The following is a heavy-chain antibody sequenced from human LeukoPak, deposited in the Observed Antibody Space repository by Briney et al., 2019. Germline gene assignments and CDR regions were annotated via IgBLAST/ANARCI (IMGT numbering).Heavy chain of an antibody. CDR2: IYHSGST. CDR3: ARDQGAVAGTFDY. J-gene: IGHJ4*02. CDR1: GGSISSSNW. V-gene: IGHV4-4*02. D-gene: IGHD6-19*01. Sequence: PSETLSLTCAVSGGSISSSNWWSWVRQPPGKGLERIGEIYHSGSTNYNPSLKSRVTISVDKSKNQFSLKLSSVTAADTAVYYFARDQGAVAGTFDYWGQGTLVTVSS.